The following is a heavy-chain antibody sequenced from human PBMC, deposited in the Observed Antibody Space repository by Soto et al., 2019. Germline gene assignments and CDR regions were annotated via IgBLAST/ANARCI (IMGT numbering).Heavy chain of an antibody. D-gene: IGHD2-15*01. V-gene: IGHV3-30*18. CDR1: GFTFSSYG. CDR3: AKGEDCSGGSCYSNWFDP. J-gene: IGHJ5*02. Sequence: GSLRLSCAASGFTFSSYGMHWVRQAPGKGLEWVAVISYDGSNKYYADSVKGRFTISRDNSKNTLYLQMNSLRAEDTAVYYCAKGEDCSGGSCYSNWFDPWGQGTLVTVSS. CDR2: ISYDGSNK.